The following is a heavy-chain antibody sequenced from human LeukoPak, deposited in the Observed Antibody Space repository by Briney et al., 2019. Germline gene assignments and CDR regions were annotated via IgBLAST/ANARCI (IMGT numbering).Heavy chain of an antibody. CDR3: ARDMTPNDAFDI. V-gene: IGHV4-61*03. CDR2: IYYSGTT. CDR1: GGSISNVDYY. Sequence: SQTLSLTCTVSGGSISNVDYYWNWIRQPPGKGLEWIAYIYYSGTTNYNPSLKSRVTISVDTSKNHFSLQLTSVTAADTAVYYCARDMTPNDAFDIWGQGTKVTVSS. J-gene: IGHJ3*02.